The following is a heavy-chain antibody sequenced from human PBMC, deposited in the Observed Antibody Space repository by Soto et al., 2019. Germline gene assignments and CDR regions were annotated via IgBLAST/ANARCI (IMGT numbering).Heavy chain of an antibody. CDR1: GYTFTSYA. CDR3: ARDYSSYGPFDY. Sequence: ASVKVSCKASGYTFTSYAMNWVRQAPGQRLEWMGWINAGNGNTKYSQKFQGRFTISRDNAKNSLYLQMNSLRAEDTAVYYCARDYSSYGPFDYWGQGTLVTVSS. J-gene: IGHJ4*02. CDR2: INAGNGNT. V-gene: IGHV1-3*01. D-gene: IGHD5-18*01.